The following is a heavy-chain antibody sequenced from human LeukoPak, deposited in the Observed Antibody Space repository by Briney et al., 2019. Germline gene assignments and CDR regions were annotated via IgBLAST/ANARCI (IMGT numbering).Heavy chain of an antibody. Sequence: ASVKVSCKASGYTFTSYGISWVRQAPGQGLEWMGWISAYNGNTNYAQKLQGRVTMTTDTSTSTAYMELRSLRSDDTAVYYCARDAVGATRPDSFDYWGQGTLVTVSS. CDR1: GYTFTSYG. V-gene: IGHV1-18*01. CDR3: ARDAVGATRPDSFDY. J-gene: IGHJ4*02. CDR2: ISAYNGNT. D-gene: IGHD1-26*01.